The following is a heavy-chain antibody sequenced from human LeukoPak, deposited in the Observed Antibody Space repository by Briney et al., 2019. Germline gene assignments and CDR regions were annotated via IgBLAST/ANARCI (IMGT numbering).Heavy chain of an antibody. J-gene: IGHJ4*02. CDR2: ISGSGGST. V-gene: IGHV3-23*01. CDR1: GVTFSSYA. Sequence: PGGSLSLSCAASGVTFSSYAMSWVRQAPGKGLEWVSAISGSGGSTYYADSVKGRFTSSRDKSKNTLYLQMSSLRAEDTAVYYCAKNSYYVRSLVDYWGQGTLVTVSS. D-gene: IGHD3-16*01. CDR3: AKNSYYVRSLVDY.